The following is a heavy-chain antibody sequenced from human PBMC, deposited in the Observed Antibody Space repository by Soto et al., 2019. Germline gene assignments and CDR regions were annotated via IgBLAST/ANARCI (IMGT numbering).Heavy chain of an antibody. V-gene: IGHV3-21*01. CDR3: ARDLTIFGVVIFAY. CDR1: GFTFSSYS. CDR2: ISSSSSSYI. D-gene: IGHD3-3*01. Sequence: PGGSLRLSCAASGFTFSSYSMNWVRQAPGKGLEWVSSISSSSSSYIYYADSVKGRFTISRDNAKNSLYLQMNSLRAEDTAVYYCARDLTIFGVVIFAYWGQGTLVTVSS. J-gene: IGHJ4*02.